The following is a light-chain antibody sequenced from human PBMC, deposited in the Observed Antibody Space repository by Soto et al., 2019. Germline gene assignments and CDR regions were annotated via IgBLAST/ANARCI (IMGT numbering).Light chain of an antibody. CDR2: GAS. Sequence: ESVFTQSPGTLSLSPGERATLSCRASQSVSSSYLAWYQQKPGQAPRLLIYGASSRATGIPDRFGGSGSGTHFILTISRLEPEDFAVYYCQQYDKSWTFGQGTKVDIK. CDR1: QSVSSSY. V-gene: IGKV3-20*01. CDR3: QQYDKSWT. J-gene: IGKJ1*01.